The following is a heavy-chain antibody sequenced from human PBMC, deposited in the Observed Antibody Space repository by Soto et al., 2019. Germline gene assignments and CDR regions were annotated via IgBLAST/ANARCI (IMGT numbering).Heavy chain of an antibody. CDR3: ARDRPSKMWYYGMDV. CDR2: LIPIFGTA. V-gene: IGHV1-69*06. CDR1: GGTFSSYA. D-gene: IGHD2-21*01. J-gene: IGHJ6*02. Sequence: GASVKVSCKASGGTFSSYAICWVRPAPVQGLEWRGGLIPIFGTANYAQKFQGRVTITADKSTSTAYMELSSLRSEDTAVYYCARDRPSKMWYYGMDVWGQGYTGTVSS.